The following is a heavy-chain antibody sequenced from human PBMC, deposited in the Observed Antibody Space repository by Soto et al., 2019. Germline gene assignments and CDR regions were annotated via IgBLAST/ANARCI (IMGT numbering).Heavy chain of an antibody. Sequence: QVQLVESGGGVVQPGRSLRLSCAASGFTFSSYGMHWVRQAPGKGLEWVAVIWYDGSNKYYADSVKGRFTISRDNSKNTLYLKMNSRRAEDTAVYYCARHTTPAICDSSGSDYMDVWGKGTTVTVSS. CDR2: IWYDGSNK. J-gene: IGHJ6*03. V-gene: IGHV3-33*01. D-gene: IGHD2-21*01. CDR1: GFTFSSYG. CDR3: ARHTTPAICDSSGSDYMDV.